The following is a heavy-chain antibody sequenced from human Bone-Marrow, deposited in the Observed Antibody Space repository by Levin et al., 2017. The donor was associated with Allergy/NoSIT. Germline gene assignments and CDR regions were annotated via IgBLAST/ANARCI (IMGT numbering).Heavy chain of an antibody. V-gene: IGHV1-2*06. CDR1: GYTFTGYY. J-gene: IGHJ5*02. D-gene: IGHD3-9*01. Sequence: PGESLKISCKASGYTFTGYYMHWVRQAPGQGLEWMGRINPNSGGTNYAQKFQGRVTMTRDTSISTAYMELSRLRSDDTAVYYCARDLLPLVRGARASGWFDPWGQGTLVTVSS. CDR3: ARDLLPLVRGARASGWFDP. CDR2: INPNSGGT.